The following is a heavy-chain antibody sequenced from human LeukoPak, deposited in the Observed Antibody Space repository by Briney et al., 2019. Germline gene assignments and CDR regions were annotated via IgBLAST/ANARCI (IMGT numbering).Heavy chain of an antibody. CDR3: ARDRGFGAGTYYYYYGMDV. J-gene: IGHJ6*02. V-gene: IGHV3-33*01. Sequence: PGGSLRLSCAASGFTFSSYGMHWVRQAPGKGLEWVAVIWYDGSNKYYADSVKGRFTISRDNSKNTLYLQMNSLRAEDTAVYYCARDRGFGAGTYYYYYGMDVWGQGTTVTVSS. CDR1: GFTFSSYG. CDR2: IWYDGSNK. D-gene: IGHD3-10*01.